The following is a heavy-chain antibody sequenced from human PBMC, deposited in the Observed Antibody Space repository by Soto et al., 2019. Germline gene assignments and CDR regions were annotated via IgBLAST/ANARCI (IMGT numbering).Heavy chain of an antibody. Sequence: QLQLQESGPGLVKPSETLSLTCTVSGGSISSSSYWGWIRQPPGKGLEWIGSIYSTGNTYYNPSLKTRVSISADTSKNQCALKLTSVTAADTAVYYCRISSRYRTDVWRQGNTVTASS. CDR1: GGSISSSSY. D-gene: IGHD6-19*01. CDR2: IYSTGNT. J-gene: IGHJ6*02. V-gene: IGHV4-39*01. CDR3: RISSRYRTDV.